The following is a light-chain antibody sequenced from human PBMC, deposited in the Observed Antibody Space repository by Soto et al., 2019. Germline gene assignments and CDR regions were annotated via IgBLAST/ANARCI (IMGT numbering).Light chain of an antibody. CDR1: SSDVGAYNY. J-gene: IGLJ3*02. V-gene: IGLV2-8*01. CDR3: NSYAGSNNWV. Sequence: QSVLTQPPSASGSPGQSVTISCTGTSSDVGAYNYVSWYQQHPGKAPKLMIYEVSKRPSGVPDRFSGSKSGNTASLTVSGLQAEDEADYYCNSYAGSNNWVFGGGTKVTVL. CDR2: EVS.